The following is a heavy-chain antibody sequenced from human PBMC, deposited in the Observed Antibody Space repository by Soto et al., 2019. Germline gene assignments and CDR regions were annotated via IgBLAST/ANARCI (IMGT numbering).Heavy chain of an antibody. CDR2: IIPIFGTT. D-gene: IGHD3-9*01. CDR1: GDTFSKYT. CDR3: ASRLRYFDWPNY. J-gene: IGHJ4*02. V-gene: IGHV1-69*12. Sequence: QVQLVQSGAEVKKPGSSVKVSCKASGDTFSKYTFSWVRQAPGQGLQWMGGIIPIFGTTNYAQNFQGRVTITADESTTTAYLELSSLRSADTAVYYCASRLRYFDWPNYWGQGTLVTVSS.